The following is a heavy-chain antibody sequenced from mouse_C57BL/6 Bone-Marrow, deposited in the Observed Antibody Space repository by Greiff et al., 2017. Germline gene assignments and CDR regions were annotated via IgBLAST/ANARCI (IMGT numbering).Heavy chain of an antibody. CDR1: GFNIKDDY. Sequence: EVQLQQSGAELVRPGASVKLSCTASGFNIKDDYMHWVKQRPEQGLEWIGWIDPENGDTEYASKFQGKATITADTSSNTAYLQLSSLTSEDTAVYYCTTESNYFDYWGQGTTLTVSS. CDR3: TTESNYFDY. J-gene: IGHJ2*01. V-gene: IGHV14-4*01. CDR2: IDPENGDT.